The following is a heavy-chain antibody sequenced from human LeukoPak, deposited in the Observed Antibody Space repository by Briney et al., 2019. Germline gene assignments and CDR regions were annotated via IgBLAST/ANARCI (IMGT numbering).Heavy chain of an antibody. J-gene: IGHJ6*02. V-gene: IGHV4-4*07. Sequence: SETLSLTCTVSGGSISSYYWSWIRQPAGKGLEWIGRIYTSGSTNYTPSLKSRVTMSVDTSKNQFSLKLSSVTAADPAVYYCARVATLSNYYYGMDVWGQGTTVTVSS. D-gene: IGHD5-12*01. CDR1: GGSISSYY. CDR2: IYTSGST. CDR3: ARVATLSNYYYGMDV.